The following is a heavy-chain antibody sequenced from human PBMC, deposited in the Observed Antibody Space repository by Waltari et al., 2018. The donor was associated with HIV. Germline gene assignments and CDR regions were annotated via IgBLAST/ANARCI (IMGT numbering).Heavy chain of an antibody. D-gene: IGHD3-10*01. CDR1: GGTFSSYA. CDR3: ARGYGSGSTHYYYGMDV. Sequence: QVQLVQSGAEVKKPGSSVKVSCKASGGTFSSYAISWVRQAPGQGLAWMGGIIPICGTANYAQKFQGRVTITADESTSTAYMELSSLRSEDTAVYYCARGYGSGSTHYYYGMDVWGQGTTVTVSS. CDR2: IIPICGTA. V-gene: IGHV1-69*01. J-gene: IGHJ6*02.